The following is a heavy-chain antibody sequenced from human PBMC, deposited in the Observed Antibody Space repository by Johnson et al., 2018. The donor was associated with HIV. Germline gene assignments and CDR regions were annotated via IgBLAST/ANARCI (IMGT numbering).Heavy chain of an antibody. CDR2: ISWNSGNL. D-gene: IGHD3-10*01. V-gene: IGHV3-9*01. CDR1: GFTFDDYA. CDR3: AKDRREGWFGVGSFDI. Sequence: LLVESGGGVVRPGGSLRLSCAASGFTFDDYAMHWVRQAPGRGLDWVSGISWNSGNLGYADSVKGRFTISRDNARNSLYLQIKSLRPEDTAVYYCAKDRREGWFGVGSFDIWGQGTTVTVCS. J-gene: IGHJ3*02.